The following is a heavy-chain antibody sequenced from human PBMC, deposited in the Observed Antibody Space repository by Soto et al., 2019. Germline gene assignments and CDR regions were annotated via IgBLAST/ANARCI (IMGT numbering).Heavy chain of an antibody. CDR2: VSHSGPP. J-gene: IGHJ3*02. CDR1: GASISSDSW. Sequence: QVQLQESGPGLVKPSGALSLTCAVSGASISSDSWWTWFRQPPGKGLEWLGDVSHSGPPSYTPSLNSRVTLSVDKSKNQFSLNVTSVTASYTAIYYCATARYYRPQAPFDIWGQGTMVTFSS. CDR3: ATARYYRPQAPFDI. D-gene: IGHD1-26*01. V-gene: IGHV4-4*02.